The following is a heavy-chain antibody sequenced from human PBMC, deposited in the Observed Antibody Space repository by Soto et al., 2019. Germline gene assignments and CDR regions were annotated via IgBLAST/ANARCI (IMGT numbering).Heavy chain of an antibody. Sequence: GGSLRLSFAASGFTFSSYGMPWVRQAPGKGLEWVAVIWYDGSNKYYADSVKGRFTISRDNSKNTLYLQMNSLRAEDTAVYYCARDRAYSSSPYLYYYYYCMDVGGQGTTVTVSS. V-gene: IGHV3-33*01. D-gene: IGHD6-6*01. J-gene: IGHJ6*02. CDR2: IWYDGSNK. CDR3: ARDRAYSSSPYLYYYYYCMDV. CDR1: GFTFSSYG.